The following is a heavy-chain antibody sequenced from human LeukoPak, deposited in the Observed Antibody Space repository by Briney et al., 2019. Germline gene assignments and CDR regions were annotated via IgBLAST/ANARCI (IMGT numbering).Heavy chain of an antibody. V-gene: IGHV1-2*02. Sequence: GASVKVSCKASGYTFTGYYMHWVRQPPAQGLEWMGWINPNSGGTNYAQKFQGRVTMTRNTSISTAYMELSRLRSDDTAVYYCASTRFYYYYMDVWGKGTTVTVSS. CDR2: INPNSGGT. CDR1: GYTFTGYY. D-gene: IGHD3-10*02. CDR3: ASTRFYYYYMDV. J-gene: IGHJ6*03.